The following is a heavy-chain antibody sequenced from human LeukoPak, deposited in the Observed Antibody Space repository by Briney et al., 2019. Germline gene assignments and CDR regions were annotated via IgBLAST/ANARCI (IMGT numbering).Heavy chain of an antibody. CDR2: IRSKAYGGTT. D-gene: IGHD3-22*01. V-gene: IGHV3-49*03. J-gene: IGHJ4*02. CDR3: TRVAPYDSSGYDVRVGFDY. CDR1: GFTFSSHA. Sequence: GGSLRLSCAASGFTFSSHAMSWFRQAPGKGLEWVGFIRSKAYGGTTEYAASVKGRFTISRDDSKSIAYLQMNSLKTEDTAVYYCTRVAPYDSSGYDVRVGFDYWGQGTLVTVSS.